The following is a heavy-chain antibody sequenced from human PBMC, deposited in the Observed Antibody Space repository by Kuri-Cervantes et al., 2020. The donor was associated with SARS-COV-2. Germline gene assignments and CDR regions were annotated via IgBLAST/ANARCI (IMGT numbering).Heavy chain of an antibody. V-gene: IGHV3-53*05. Sequence: GESLKISCAASGFTVSSNYMSWVRQAPGKGLEWVSVIYSGGSTYYADSVKGRFTISRDNSKNTLYLQMNSLRAEDTAVYYCAKAGGGTAARPVPYYYYGMDVWGQGTTVTVSS. D-gene: IGHD6-6*01. J-gene: IGHJ6*02. CDR1: GFTVSSNY. CDR3: AKAGGGTAARPVPYYYYGMDV. CDR2: IYSGGST.